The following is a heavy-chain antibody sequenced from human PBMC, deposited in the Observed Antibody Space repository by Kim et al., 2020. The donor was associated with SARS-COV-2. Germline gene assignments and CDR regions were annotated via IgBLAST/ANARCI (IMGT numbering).Heavy chain of an antibody. Sequence: PALKNRVTITVDPSKNQVSLKLDSVTAADTAVYYCARALDSSGYGDAFDIWGQGTMVTVSS. J-gene: IGHJ3*02. CDR3: ARALDSSGYGDAFDI. D-gene: IGHD3-22*01. V-gene: IGHV4-34*01.